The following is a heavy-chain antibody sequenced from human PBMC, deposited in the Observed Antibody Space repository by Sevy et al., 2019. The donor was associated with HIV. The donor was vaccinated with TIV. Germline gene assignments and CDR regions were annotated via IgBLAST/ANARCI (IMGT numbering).Heavy chain of an antibody. D-gene: IGHD3-10*01. V-gene: IGHV3-21*06. CDR2: INNDGTYI. Sequence: GSLRLSCVVSGFNFRDYSVNWVRQAPGKGLEWVPSINNDGTYIFYGDSVKGRFTVSRDNAKNSLYLHMNSLRADDTAVYYCVRDGGDEYGAGSYYGPFDYWGRGTLVTVSS. CDR3: VRDGGDEYGAGSYYGPFDY. J-gene: IGHJ4*02. CDR1: GFNFRDYS.